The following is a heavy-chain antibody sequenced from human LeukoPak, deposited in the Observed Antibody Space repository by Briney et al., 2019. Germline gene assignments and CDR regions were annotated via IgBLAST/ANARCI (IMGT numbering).Heavy chain of an antibody. CDR1: GFTFSSYG. J-gene: IGHJ3*02. Sequence: GGSLRLSCAASGFTFSSYGMHWVRQAPGKGLECVAVISYDGSNKYYTDSVKGRFTISRDNSKNTLYLQMNSLRAEDTAVYYCGRNAFDIWGQGTMVTVSS. CDR3: GRNAFDI. V-gene: IGHV3-30*03. CDR2: ISYDGSNK.